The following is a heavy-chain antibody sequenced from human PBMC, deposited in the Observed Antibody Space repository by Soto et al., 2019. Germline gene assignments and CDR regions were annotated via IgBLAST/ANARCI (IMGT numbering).Heavy chain of an antibody. D-gene: IGHD2-15*01. Sequence: PSDTLCLTCTVSGGSISRYYWSWSRQPPGKGLEWIRYIYYGGSTNYNPSLKSRVTISVDTSKNQFSLKPSSVTAADTAVYYCAGSYCSGGSCYSGGADSWGQGTLVPVSS. CDR3: AGSYCSGGSCYSGGADS. CDR2: IYYGGST. J-gene: IGHJ4*02. CDR1: GGSISRYY. V-gene: IGHV4-59*07.